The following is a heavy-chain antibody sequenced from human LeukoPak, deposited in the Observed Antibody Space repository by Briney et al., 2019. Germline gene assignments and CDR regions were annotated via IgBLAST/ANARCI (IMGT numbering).Heavy chain of an antibody. CDR3: ASPDWYSGSYYFDY. CDR2: INHSGST. Sequence: PSGTLSLTXAVYGGSFSGYYWSWIRQPPGKGLEWIGEINHSGSTNYNPSLKSRVTISVDTSKNQFSLKLSSVTAADTAVYYCASPDWYSGSYYFDYWGQGTLVTVSS. CDR1: GGSFSGYY. V-gene: IGHV4-34*01. J-gene: IGHJ4*02. D-gene: IGHD1-26*01.